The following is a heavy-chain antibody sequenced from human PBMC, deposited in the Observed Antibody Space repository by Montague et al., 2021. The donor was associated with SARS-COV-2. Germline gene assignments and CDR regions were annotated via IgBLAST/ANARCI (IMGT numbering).Heavy chain of an antibody. CDR3: ARVRYYGSGTSLGMDV. CDR1: GHSFIGYY. Sequence: SETLSLTCAVYGHSFIGYYWRWSRQHPSKVLAWVWDINHSGSTNYNPSLKSRVTISVDTSKNQFSLKLSSVTAADTAVYYCARVRYYGSGTSLGMDVWGQGTTVTVSS. D-gene: IGHD3-10*01. J-gene: IGHJ6*02. CDR2: INHSGST. V-gene: IGHV4-34*01.